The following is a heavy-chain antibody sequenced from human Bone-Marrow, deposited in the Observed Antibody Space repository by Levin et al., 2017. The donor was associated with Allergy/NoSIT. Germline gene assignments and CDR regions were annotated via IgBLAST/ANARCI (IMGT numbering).Heavy chain of an antibody. CDR2: ISSRGTPI. CDR1: GFTFSNYN. D-gene: IGHD3-22*01. CDR3: ARECPFYYESSPFLRFES. V-gene: IGHV3-48*02. J-gene: IGHJ4*02. Sequence: GGSLRLSCAASGFTFSNYNMNWVRQAPGKGLEWVSYISSRGTPIYYADSVKGRFSISRDNAKNSLYLQMNSLIDEDTAVYFCARECPFYYESSPFLRFESWGQGTLVTVSS.